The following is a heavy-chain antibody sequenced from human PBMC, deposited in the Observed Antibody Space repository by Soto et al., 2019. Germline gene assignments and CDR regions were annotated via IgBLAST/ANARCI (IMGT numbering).Heavy chain of an antibody. CDR2: IQPDGSQK. Sequence: QLVESGGSLVRPGGSLTLSCAASGFAFSNNWMSWVRLAPGKGPEWVANIQPDGSQKYYVDSVKGRFTISRDNAKNSLSLQMYSLRVEDTAVYYCARAGYWGQGALVTVSS. CDR1: GFAFSNNW. J-gene: IGHJ4*02. CDR3: ARAGY. V-gene: IGHV3-7*01.